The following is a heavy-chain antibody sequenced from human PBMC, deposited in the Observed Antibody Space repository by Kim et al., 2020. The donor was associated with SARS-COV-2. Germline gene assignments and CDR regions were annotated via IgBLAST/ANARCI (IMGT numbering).Heavy chain of an antibody. D-gene: IGHD3-22*01. CDR1: GFTFDEYG. V-gene: IGHV3-9*01. J-gene: IGHJ5*02. CDR3: AKGGYYDSSGYYVS. Sequence: GGSLRLSCSGSGFTFDEYGMHWVRQAPGKGLERVSGISWKSVSIGYADSVKGRFTISRDNAKNSLYLQMNSLRVEDTALYYCAKGGYYDSSGYYVSWGQG. CDR2: ISWKSVSI.